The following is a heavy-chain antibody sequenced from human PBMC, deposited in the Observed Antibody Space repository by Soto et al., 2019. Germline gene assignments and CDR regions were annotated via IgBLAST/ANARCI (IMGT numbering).Heavy chain of an antibody. Sequence: SETLSLTCTVSGGCISSGDYYWSWIRQPPGKGLEWIGYIYYSGSTYYNPSLKSRVTISVDTSKNQFSLKLSSVTAADTAVYYCARANPARDPIFGEVTPFDYWGQGTLVTVSS. CDR1: GGCISSGDYY. D-gene: IGHD3-3*01. CDR3: ARANPARDPIFGEVTPFDY. V-gene: IGHV4-30-4*01. J-gene: IGHJ4*02. CDR2: IYYSGST.